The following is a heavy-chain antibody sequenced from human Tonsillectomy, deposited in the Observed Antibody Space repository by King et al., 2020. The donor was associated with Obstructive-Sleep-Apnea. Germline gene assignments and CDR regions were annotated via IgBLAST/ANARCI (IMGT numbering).Heavy chain of an antibody. CDR1: GFTVSSNY. D-gene: IGHD3-22*01. CDR3: ARSIAVVIAPFDY. Sequence: VQLVESGGGLVQPGGSLRLSCAASGFTVSSNYMSWVRQAPGKGLEWVSVIYSGGSTYYADSVKGRFTISRDNSKYTLYLQMNSLRAEDTAVYYCARSIAVVIAPFDYWGQGTLVTVSS. J-gene: IGHJ4*02. V-gene: IGHV3-66*01. CDR2: IYSGGST.